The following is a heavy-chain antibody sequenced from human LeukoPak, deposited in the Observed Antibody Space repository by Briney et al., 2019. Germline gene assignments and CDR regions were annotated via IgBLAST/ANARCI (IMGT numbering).Heavy chain of an antibody. J-gene: IGHJ6*03. Sequence: SETLSLTCTVSGYSISSGYYWGWIRQPPGKGLEWIGSIYHGGSTYYNPSLKSRVTISVDTSKNQFSLKLSSVTAADTAVYYCASLGSWSGYSPSRFYMDVWGKGTTVTVSS. CDR2: IYHGGST. CDR1: GYSISSGYY. D-gene: IGHD3-3*01. CDR3: ASLGSWSGYSPSRFYMDV. V-gene: IGHV4-38-2*02.